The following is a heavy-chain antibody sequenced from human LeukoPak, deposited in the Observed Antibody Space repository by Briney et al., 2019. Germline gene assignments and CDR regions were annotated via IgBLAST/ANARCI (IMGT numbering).Heavy chain of an antibody. CDR3: ARQVGSSTPFDY. V-gene: IGHV4-39*01. D-gene: IGHD6-6*01. CDR1: GGSISSSSYY. CDR2: IYYSGST. Sequence: KPSETLSLTCTVSGGSISSSSYYWGWIRQPPGKGLEGIGSIYYSGSTYYNPSLKSRVTISVDTSKNQFSLKLSSVTAADTAVYYCARQVGSSTPFDYWGQGTLVTVSS. J-gene: IGHJ4*02.